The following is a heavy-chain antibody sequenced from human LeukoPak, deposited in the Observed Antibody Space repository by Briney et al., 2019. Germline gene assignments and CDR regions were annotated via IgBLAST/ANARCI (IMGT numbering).Heavy chain of an antibody. J-gene: IGHJ4*02. CDR2: IYWDDDK. V-gene: IGHV2-5*02. CDR3: ARARAQVNYFDY. CDR1: GFSLSTSGVG. Sequence: ESGPTLVNPTQTLTLTCTFSGFSLSTSGVGVGWIRQPPGKALEWLALIYWDDDKRYSPSLKSRLPITKDTSKNQVVLTMTNMDPVDTATYYCARARAQVNYFDYWGQGTLVTVSS. D-gene: IGHD3-22*01.